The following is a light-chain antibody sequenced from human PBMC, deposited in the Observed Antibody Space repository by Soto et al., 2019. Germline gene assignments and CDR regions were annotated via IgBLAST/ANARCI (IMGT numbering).Light chain of an antibody. CDR2: GAS. Sequence: EIVMTQSPATLSVSPGERATLSCRASQSISRNLAWYQQIPGQAPRLLIYGASTRATDIPARFSGSGSGTEFALTFSSLQSEDFAVYHCQQYNDWPKTFGHGTKVEIK. V-gene: IGKV3-15*01. CDR3: QQYNDWPKT. CDR1: QSISRN. J-gene: IGKJ1*01.